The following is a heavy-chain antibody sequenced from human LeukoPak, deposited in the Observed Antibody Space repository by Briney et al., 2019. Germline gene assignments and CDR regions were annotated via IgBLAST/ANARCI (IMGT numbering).Heavy chain of an antibody. J-gene: IGHJ4*02. D-gene: IGHD1-14*01. CDR2: IYSGGST. Sequence: PGGSLRLSCAASGFTVSSNYMSWVRQAPGKGLEWVSVIYSGGSTYYADSVKGRFTISRDNSKNTLYLQMNSLRAEDTAVYYCARDPNHGYFDYWGQGTLVTVSS. V-gene: IGHV3-66*01. CDR1: GFTVSSNY. CDR3: ARDPNHGYFDY.